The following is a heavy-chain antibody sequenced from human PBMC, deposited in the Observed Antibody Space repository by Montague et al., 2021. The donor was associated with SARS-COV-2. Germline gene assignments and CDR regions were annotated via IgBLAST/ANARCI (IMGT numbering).Heavy chain of an antibody. D-gene: IGHD3-10*01. J-gene: IGHJ4*02. CDR1: GFSLRSDDAG. V-gene: IGHV2-5*01. Sequence: PALVKPTQTLTLTCTFSGFSLRSDDAGVAWIRQSPGQALEWLAVIYWNGDKRYSPSLQRRLTITKDTSENQVVLTMTSMDPVDTATYYCAHRGMIRGLIFDYWGQGTLVTVSS. CDR3: AHRGMIRGLIFDY. CDR2: IYWNGDK.